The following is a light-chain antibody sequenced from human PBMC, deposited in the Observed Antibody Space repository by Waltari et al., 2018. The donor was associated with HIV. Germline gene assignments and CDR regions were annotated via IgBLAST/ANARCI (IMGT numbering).Light chain of an antibody. Sequence: ALTQPASVSGSPGQSITISCTGTSSDVGGYNYVSWYQQHPGKAPKLMIYEVSNRPSGVSNRFSGSKSGNTASLTISGLQAEDEADYYCSSYTSSSTSYVFGTGTKVTVL. V-gene: IGLV2-14*01. J-gene: IGLJ1*01. CDR1: SSDVGGYNY. CDR3: SSYTSSSTSYV. CDR2: EVS.